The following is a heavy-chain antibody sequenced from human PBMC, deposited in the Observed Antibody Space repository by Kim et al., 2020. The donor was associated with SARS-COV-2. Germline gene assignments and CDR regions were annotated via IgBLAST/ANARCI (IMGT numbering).Heavy chain of an antibody. J-gene: IGHJ1*01. Sequence: SETLSLTCTVSSGSISSDAHNWAWIRQPPGKGLEWIASIHYSGSTSYNPSLESRITTSIDKSKNHFSLKLTSVTAADTAVYYCAGLAVVGWATNEFWGQGTLVTVSS. V-gene: IGHV4-39*01. D-gene: IGHD5-12*01. CDR1: SGSISSDAHN. CDR3: AGLAVVGWATNEF. CDR2: IHYSGST.